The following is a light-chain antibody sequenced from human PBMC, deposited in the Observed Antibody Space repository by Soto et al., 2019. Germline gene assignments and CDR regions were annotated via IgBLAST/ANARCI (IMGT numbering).Light chain of an antibody. J-gene: IGLJ1*01. Sequence: QSVLTQPASVSGSPGQSITISCTGTSSDGGGYNYVSWYQHHAGKAPRLMIYASSNRPSGVSHRFSGSRSGNTASLTISGLQAEDEADYYCSSYTSGTTLYVFGTGTKLTVL. V-gene: IGLV2-14*01. CDR2: ASS. CDR3: SSYTSGTTLYV. CDR1: SSDGGGYNY.